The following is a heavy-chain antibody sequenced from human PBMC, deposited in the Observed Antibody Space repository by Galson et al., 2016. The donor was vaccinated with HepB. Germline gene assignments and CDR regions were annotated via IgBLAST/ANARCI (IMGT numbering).Heavy chain of an antibody. CDR3: AGEGASGYALDY. J-gene: IGHJ4*02. V-gene: IGHV6-1*01. CDR2: TYYRSKWYN. CDR1: GDSVSSNSAA. D-gene: IGHD6-25*01. Sequence: CAISGDSVSSNSAAWNWIRQSPSRGLEWLGRTYYRSKWYNGYAESVKGRITINPDTSKNQFSLQLHSVTPDDTAFYYCAGEGASGYALDYWGQGTLLTVSS.